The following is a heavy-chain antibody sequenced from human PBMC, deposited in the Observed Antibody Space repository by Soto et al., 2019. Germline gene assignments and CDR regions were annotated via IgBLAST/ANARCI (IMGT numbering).Heavy chain of an antibody. D-gene: IGHD4-17*01. V-gene: IGHV4-34*01. Sequence: QVQLQQWGAGLLKPSETLSLTCAVSGGSFSGYYWSWIRQPPGKGLEWIGEINHSGSTNSNPSLKSRVTISVDTSKNQLSVNLSSVTAADTAVYYCARDYGDYVPFFAYWGQGNLVTVSS. CDR1: GGSFSGYY. J-gene: IGHJ4*02. CDR3: ARDYGDYVPFFAY. CDR2: INHSGST.